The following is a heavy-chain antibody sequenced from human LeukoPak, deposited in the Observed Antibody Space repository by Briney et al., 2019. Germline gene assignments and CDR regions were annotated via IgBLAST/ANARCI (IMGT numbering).Heavy chain of an antibody. CDR3: ASLLYYYDSSAQGSAFDI. CDR1: GFTFSSYA. V-gene: IGHV3-30-3*01. D-gene: IGHD3-22*01. CDR2: ISYDGSNK. J-gene: IGHJ3*02. Sequence: GGSLRLSCAASGFTFSSYAMHWVRQARGKGLEWVAVISYDGSNKYYADSVKGRFTISRDNSKNPLYLQMNSLRAEDTAVYYCASLLYYYDSSAQGSAFDIWGQGTMVTVSS.